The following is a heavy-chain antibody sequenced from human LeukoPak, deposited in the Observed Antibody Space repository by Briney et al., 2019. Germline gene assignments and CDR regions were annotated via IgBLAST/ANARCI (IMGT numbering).Heavy chain of an antibody. Sequence: GGSLRLSCAASGFTFSSYAMSWVRQAPGKGLEWVSAISGSGGSTYYADSVKGRPTISRDNSKNTLYLQMNSLRAEDTAVYYCAKDPDVTTVKYNWFDPWGQGTLVTVSS. CDR3: AKDPDVTTVKYNWFDP. D-gene: IGHD4-11*01. J-gene: IGHJ5*02. CDR1: GFTFSSYA. V-gene: IGHV3-23*01. CDR2: ISGSGGST.